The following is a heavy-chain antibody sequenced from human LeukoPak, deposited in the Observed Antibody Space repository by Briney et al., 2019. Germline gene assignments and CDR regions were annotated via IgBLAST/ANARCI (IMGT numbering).Heavy chain of an antibody. CDR3: ARRDDYNYHYYYMDV. J-gene: IGHJ6*03. Sequence: GGSLRLSCAASGLTFSRYSMNWVRQAPGKGLEWVAVISYDGSNKYYADSVKGRFTISRDNSKNTLYLQMNSLRVEDTAVYYCARRDDYNYHYYYMDVWGKGTTVTVSS. V-gene: IGHV3-30*03. CDR1: GLTFSRYS. CDR2: ISYDGSNK. D-gene: IGHD5-24*01.